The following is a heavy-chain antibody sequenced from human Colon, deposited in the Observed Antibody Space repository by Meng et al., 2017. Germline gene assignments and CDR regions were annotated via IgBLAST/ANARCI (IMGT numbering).Heavy chain of an antibody. Sequence: QVRPQEPGPVLVGPSATPSLPCTVSGGSVSSGSHYWSWIRQPPGKGLEWIGYIDYSRSINYYPSLKSRVTMSVDTSKNQFSLNLSSVTAADTAVYYCATGLRHGDWFDPWGPGTLVTVSS. CDR3: ATGLRHGDWFDP. CDR2: IDYSRSI. D-gene: IGHD4-17*01. J-gene: IGHJ5*02. V-gene: IGHV4-61*01. CDR1: GGSVSSGSHY.